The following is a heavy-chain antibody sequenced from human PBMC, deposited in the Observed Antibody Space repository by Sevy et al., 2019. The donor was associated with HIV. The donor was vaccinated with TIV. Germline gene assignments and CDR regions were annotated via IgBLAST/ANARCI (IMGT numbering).Heavy chain of an antibody. CDR2: INPNSGGT. CDR1: GYTFSGYY. V-gene: IGHV1-2*02. D-gene: IGHD2-21*02. CDR3: ARERVTAANGPDF. Sequence: ASVKDSCKASGYTFSGYYMHWVRQAPGQGLEWMGWINPNSGGTNYAQKFQGRVTMTRDTSISTAYMELSRLRSDDTAVYYCARERVTAANGPDFWGQGTLVTVSS. J-gene: IGHJ4*02.